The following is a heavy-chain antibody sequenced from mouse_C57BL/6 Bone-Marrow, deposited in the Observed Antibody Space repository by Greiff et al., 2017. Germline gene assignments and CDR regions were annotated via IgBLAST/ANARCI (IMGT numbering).Heavy chain of an antibody. CDR1: GYTFTDYY. V-gene: IGHV1-76*01. CDR3: ARERLPRVDY. J-gene: IGHJ2*01. CDR2: IYPGSGNT. D-gene: IGHD2-4*01. Sequence: QVQLQQSGAELVRPGASVKLSCKASGYTFTDYYINWVKQRPGQGLEWIARIYPGSGNTYYNEKFKGKATLTAEKSSSTAYMQLSSLTSEDSAVYFCARERLPRVDYWGQGTTLTVSS.